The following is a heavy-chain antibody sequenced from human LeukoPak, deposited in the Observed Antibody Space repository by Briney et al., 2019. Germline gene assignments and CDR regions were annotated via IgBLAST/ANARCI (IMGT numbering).Heavy chain of an antibody. V-gene: IGHV3-11*01. Sequence: GGSLRLSCAASGFTFSDYYMSWIRQAPGKGLEWVSYISSSGSTIYYADSVKGRFTISRDNTKNSLYLQMTSLRAEDTAVYYCASDNWNDYYYYGMDVWGQGTTVTVSS. CDR2: ISSSGSTI. CDR3: ASDNWNDYYYYGMDV. D-gene: IGHD1-1*01. J-gene: IGHJ6*02. CDR1: GFTFSDYY.